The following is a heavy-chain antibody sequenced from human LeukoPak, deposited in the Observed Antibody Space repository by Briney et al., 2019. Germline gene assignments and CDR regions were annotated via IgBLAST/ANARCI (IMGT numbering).Heavy chain of an antibody. V-gene: IGHV3-43*02. Sequence: GGSLRLSCAASGFTFDDYAMHWVRQAPGKGLEWVSLIRGDGVSTYYADSVKGRSTISRDNNKNSLYLQMNSLRTEDTAFYYCAKDIGGYSYAADYWGQGTLVTVSS. J-gene: IGHJ4*02. CDR3: AKDIGGYSYAADY. D-gene: IGHD5-18*01. CDR2: IRGDGVST. CDR1: GFTFDDYA.